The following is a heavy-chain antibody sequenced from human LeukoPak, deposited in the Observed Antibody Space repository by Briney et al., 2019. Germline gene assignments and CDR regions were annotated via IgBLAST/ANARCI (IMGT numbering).Heavy chain of an antibody. D-gene: IGHD3-3*01. Sequence: PGGSLRLSCSVSGFSVSSNYMNWVRQAPGRGQEWVSVLYRDGSTYYADSVKGRFTISRDNSKNTLYLQMNSLRVEDTALYYCARDSWGLSGYCDYWGQGTLVTVSS. J-gene: IGHJ4*02. V-gene: IGHV3-53*05. CDR1: GFSVSSNY. CDR3: ARDSWGLSGYCDY. CDR2: LYRDGST.